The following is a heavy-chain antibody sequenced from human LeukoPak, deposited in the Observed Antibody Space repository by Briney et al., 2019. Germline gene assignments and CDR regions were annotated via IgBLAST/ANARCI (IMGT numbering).Heavy chain of an antibody. CDR3: ARVQGLSSRPFDY. J-gene: IGHJ4*02. CDR1: GGPISGGGYY. Sequence: SETLSPPCTFPGGPISGGGYYWSWIPQPPGKGLEWIGYIYYRGGSTYYNPSLKSRVTISVDTSKYQFSLKLSSVTAADTAVYYCARVQGLSSRPFDYWGQGTLVTVSS. CDR2: IYYRGGST. D-gene: IGHD3-10*01. V-gene: IGHV4-31*03.